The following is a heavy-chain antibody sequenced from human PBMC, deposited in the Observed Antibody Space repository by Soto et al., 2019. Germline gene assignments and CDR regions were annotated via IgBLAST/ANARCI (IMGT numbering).Heavy chain of an antibody. CDR3: ARPTLMEGFLDYFDP. CDR1: GGSISSGGYY. CDR2: IYYSGST. D-gene: IGHD3-3*01. Sequence: PAETLSLTCSVSGGSISSGGYYWSWIRQHPGKGLEWIGYIYYSGSTYYNPSLKSRVTISVDTSKNQFSLKLSSVTAADTAVYYCARPTLMEGFLDYFDPWGQGTLVTVSS. V-gene: IGHV4-31*03. J-gene: IGHJ5*02.